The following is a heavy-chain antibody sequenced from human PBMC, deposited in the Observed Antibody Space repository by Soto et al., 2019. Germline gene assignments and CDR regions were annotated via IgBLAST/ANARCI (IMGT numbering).Heavy chain of an antibody. CDR2: IYYSGGT. CDR3: ARGNRKDYYYGMDV. CDR1: GGCINSHDFY. J-gene: IGHJ6*02. V-gene: IGHV4-30-4*01. Sequence: KTXATLSLTCTVSGGCINSHDFYWTWIRQPPGKGLEWIGYIYYSGGTYYNPSLKSRVTISVDTSKNQFSLKVTSVTAADTAVYYCARGNRKDYYYGMDVWGQGTTVTVSS.